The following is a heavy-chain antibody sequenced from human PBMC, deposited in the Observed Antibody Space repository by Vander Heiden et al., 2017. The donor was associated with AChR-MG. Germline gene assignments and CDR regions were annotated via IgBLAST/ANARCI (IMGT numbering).Heavy chain of an antibody. Sequence: QVQLVQSGAEVKKPGSSVKVSCQASGGTFSSYVISWVRQAPGQGLEWMGGVIPVFGTSTYAQKFQGRVTITADETTATAYMELSSLRSEDTAVYYCASGEDYYDSSGYYVGWGQGTRVTVSS. J-gene: IGHJ4*02. CDR1: GGTFSSYV. D-gene: IGHD3-22*01. CDR2: VIPVFGTS. CDR3: ASGEDYYDSSGYYVG. V-gene: IGHV1-69*01.